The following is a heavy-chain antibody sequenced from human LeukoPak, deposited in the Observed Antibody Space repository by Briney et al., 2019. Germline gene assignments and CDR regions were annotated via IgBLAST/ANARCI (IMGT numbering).Heavy chain of an antibody. V-gene: IGHV4-59*01. Sequence: SETLSLTCTVSGGSISSYYWSWIRQPPGKGLEWVGYIYYSGSTNYNPSLKSRVTIPVDTSKNQFSLKLSSVTAADTAVYYCASYTTIFGVVKNDAFDIWGQGTMVTVSS. CDR2: IYYSGST. CDR3: ASYTTIFGVVKNDAFDI. J-gene: IGHJ3*02. D-gene: IGHD3-3*01. CDR1: GGSISSYY.